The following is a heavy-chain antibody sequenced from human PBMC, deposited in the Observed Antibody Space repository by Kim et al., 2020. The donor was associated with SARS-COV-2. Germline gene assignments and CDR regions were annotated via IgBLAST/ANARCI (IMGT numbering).Heavy chain of an antibody. J-gene: IGHJ2*01. Sequence: SSSGPTIYYADALKSRFTTSRDNAKNSLYLQMNSLRAEDTAVYYCLYFDLWGRGTLVTVSS. CDR2: SSSGPTI. CDR3: LYFDL. V-gene: IGHV3-48*03.